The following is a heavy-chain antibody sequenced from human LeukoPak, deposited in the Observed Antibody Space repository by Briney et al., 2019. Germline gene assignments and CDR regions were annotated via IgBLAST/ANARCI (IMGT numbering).Heavy chain of an antibody. CDR2: IYHSGST. CDR3: ARAFYYYDSSGYYLYYFDY. Sequence: SETLSLTCTVSGGSISGYSWSWIRQPPGKGLEWIGYIYHSGSTYYNPSLKSRVTISVDRSKNQFSLKLSSVTAADTAVYYCARAFYYYDSSGYYLYYFDYWGQGTLVTVSS. J-gene: IGHJ4*02. V-gene: IGHV4-30-2*01. D-gene: IGHD3-22*01. CDR1: GGSISGYS.